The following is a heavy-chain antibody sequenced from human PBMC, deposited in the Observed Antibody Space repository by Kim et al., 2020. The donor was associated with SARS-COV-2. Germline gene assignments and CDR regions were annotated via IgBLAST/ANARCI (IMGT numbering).Heavy chain of an antibody. CDR3: ATTGKGSGSYHY. V-gene: IGHV3-21*06. J-gene: IGHJ4*02. Sequence: YSAGSVKGGFTIARDNAEHNVYLQMNSLEAEDTAVYYGATTGKGSGSYHYWGQGTLVTVSS. D-gene: IGHD3-10*01.